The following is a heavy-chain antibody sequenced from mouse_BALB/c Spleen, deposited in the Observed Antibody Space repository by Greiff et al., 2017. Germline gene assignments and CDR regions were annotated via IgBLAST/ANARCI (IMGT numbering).Heavy chain of an antibody. CDR3: ASPVVADAMDY. Sequence: VKLVESGPGLVQPSQSLSITCTVSGFSLTSYGVHWVRQSPGKGLEWLGVIWSGGSTDYNAAFISRLSISKDNSKSQVFFKMNSLQANDTAIYYCASPVVADAMDYWGQGTSVTVSS. D-gene: IGHD1-1*01. CDR1: GFSLTSYG. J-gene: IGHJ4*01. CDR2: IWSGGST. V-gene: IGHV2-2*02.